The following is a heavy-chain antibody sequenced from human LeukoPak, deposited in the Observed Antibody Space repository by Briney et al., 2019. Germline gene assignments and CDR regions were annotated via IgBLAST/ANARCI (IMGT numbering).Heavy chain of an antibody. Sequence: GGSLRLSCAASGFTFSSYSMNWVRQAPGKGLEWVSSISSSSSYIYYADSVKGRFTISRDNAKNSLYLHMNSLRAEDTAVYYCARDLSDILTGSPPEWGQGTLVTVSS. CDR1: GFTFSSYS. V-gene: IGHV3-21*01. J-gene: IGHJ4*02. CDR2: ISSSSSYI. D-gene: IGHD3-9*01. CDR3: ARDLSDILTGSPPE.